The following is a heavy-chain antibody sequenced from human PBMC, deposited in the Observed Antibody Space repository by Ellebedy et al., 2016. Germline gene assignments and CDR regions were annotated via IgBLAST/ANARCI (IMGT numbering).Heavy chain of an antibody. V-gene: IGHV3-30-3*01. CDR2: VSNDGTNQ. J-gene: IGHJ6*02. CDR3: AREKVFEGYHYGMDV. Sequence: GESLKISXTASGFIFSTYVLHWVRQVPGKGLEWVAVVSNDGTNQYYADSVRGRFTISRDNSKKILYLEMNSLRPEDTAIYLCAREKVFEGYHYGMDVWGQGTTVTVSS. CDR1: GFIFSTYV. D-gene: IGHD3-9*01.